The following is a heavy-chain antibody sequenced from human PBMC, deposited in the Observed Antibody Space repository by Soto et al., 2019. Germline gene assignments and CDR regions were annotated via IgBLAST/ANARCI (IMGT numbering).Heavy chain of an antibody. Sequence: QPGGSLRLSCAASGFTFSSYGMHWVRQAPGKGLEWVAVISYDGSNKYYADSVKGRFTISRDNSKNTLYLQMNSLRAEDTAVYYCAKAWVFGATASYYGMDVWGQGTTVTVSS. V-gene: IGHV3-30*18. D-gene: IGHD3-10*01. J-gene: IGHJ6*02. CDR3: AKAWVFGATASYYGMDV. CDR2: ISYDGSNK. CDR1: GFTFSSYG.